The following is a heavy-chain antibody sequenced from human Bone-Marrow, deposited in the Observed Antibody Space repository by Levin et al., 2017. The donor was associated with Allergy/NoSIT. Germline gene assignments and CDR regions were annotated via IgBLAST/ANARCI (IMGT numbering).Heavy chain of an antibody. CDR1: GFTFSSYA. Sequence: GESLKISCAASGFTFSSYAMHWVRQAPGKGLEWVAVISYDGSNKYYADSVKGRFTISRDNSKNTLYLQMNSLRAEDTAVYYCARGAYYYDSSGYPEDYWGQGTLVTVSS. D-gene: IGHD3-22*01. CDR2: ISYDGSNK. J-gene: IGHJ4*02. CDR3: ARGAYYYDSSGYPEDY. V-gene: IGHV3-30-3*01.